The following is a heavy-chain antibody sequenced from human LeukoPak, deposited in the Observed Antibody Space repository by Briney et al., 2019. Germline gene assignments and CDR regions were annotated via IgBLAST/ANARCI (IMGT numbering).Heavy chain of an antibody. D-gene: IGHD3-16*01. J-gene: IGHJ4*02. CDR3: VRDLFDDYSLDY. V-gene: IGHV3-21*01. CDR2: INSDSRVM. Sequence: PGGSLRLSCAASGFTFSSYSMNWVRQAPGKGLEWVSSINSDSRVMYYAESVKGRFTISRDNARNSLYLQLNSLRAEDTAVYFCVRDLFDDYSLDYWGQGTLVTVSS. CDR1: GFTFSSYS.